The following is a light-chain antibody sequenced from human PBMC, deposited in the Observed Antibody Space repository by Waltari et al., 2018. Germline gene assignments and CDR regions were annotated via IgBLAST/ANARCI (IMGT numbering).Light chain of an antibody. CDR1: RSIFYSPNKNNY. CDR3: QQYFSTPYN. CDR2: LAS. J-gene: IGKJ2*01. Sequence: DIVMTQSPDSLAVSLGERATINCKSSRSIFYSPNKNNYLAWYQHKPGQRPKLLIYLASTRKSGVPNRINCGASGKDFTLTISSLQAKDVAVYYCQQYFSTPYNLGQRTKLEIK. V-gene: IGKV4-1*01.